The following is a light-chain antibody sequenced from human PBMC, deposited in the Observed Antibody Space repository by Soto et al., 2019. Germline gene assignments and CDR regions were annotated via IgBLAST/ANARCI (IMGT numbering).Light chain of an antibody. Sequence: EIVLTQSPGTRSLSPGERATLSCRASQSVSSGYLAWYQQKPGQAPRLLIYGASSRATGIPDRFSGNGSGTDFTLTISRLEPEDFAVYYCPQYDSSPKTFGHGTKVDI. CDR1: QSVSSGY. CDR2: GAS. CDR3: PQYDSSPKT. J-gene: IGKJ1*01. V-gene: IGKV3-20*01.